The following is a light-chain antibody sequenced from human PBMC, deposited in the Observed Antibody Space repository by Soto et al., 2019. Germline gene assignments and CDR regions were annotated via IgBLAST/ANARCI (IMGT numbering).Light chain of an antibody. CDR1: SSDVGGYKY. CDR3: SSYTSSSTLV. CDR2: DVS. V-gene: IGLV2-14*01. Sequence: QSALTQPASVSGSPGQSITISCNGTSSDVGGYKYVSWYQQYPGKAPKLIIYDVSDRPSGVSNRFSGSKSANTASLTISALQAEDEADYYCSSYTSSSTLVFGGGTKLTVL. J-gene: IGLJ2*01.